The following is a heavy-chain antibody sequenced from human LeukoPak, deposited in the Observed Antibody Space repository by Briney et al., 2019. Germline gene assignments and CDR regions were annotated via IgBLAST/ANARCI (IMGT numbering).Heavy chain of an antibody. J-gene: IGHJ4*02. CDR2: IYYSGST. D-gene: IGHD2-2*01. CDR3: ARSLPPAMFSLDY. CDR1: GGSISSYY. V-gene: IGHV4-59*01. Sequence: SETLSLTCTVSGGSISSYYWSWIRQSPGKGLEWIGYIYYSGSTYYNPSLTSRVTISVDTSKNQFSLKLTSVTAADTAVYYCARSLPPAMFSLDYWGQGTLVTVSS.